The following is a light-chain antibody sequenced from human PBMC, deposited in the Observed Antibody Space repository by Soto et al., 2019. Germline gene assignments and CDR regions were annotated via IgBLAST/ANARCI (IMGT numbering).Light chain of an antibody. CDR1: QSISSW. Sequence: DIQMTQSPSTLSASVGDRVTIPCRASQSISSWLAWYQQKPGKAPRLLIYDASSLQSGVPSRFSGSGSGTEFTLTISSLQPDDFATLYCQQYNSYSWTFGQGTKVDIK. J-gene: IGKJ1*01. CDR3: QQYNSYSWT. CDR2: DAS. V-gene: IGKV1-5*01.